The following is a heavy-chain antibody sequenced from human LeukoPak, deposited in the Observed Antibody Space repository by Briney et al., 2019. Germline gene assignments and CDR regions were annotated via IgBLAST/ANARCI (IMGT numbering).Heavy chain of an antibody. J-gene: IGHJ4*02. V-gene: IGHV3-23*01. CDR2: ISGSGGTT. D-gene: IGHD2-2*01. CDR3: ANVHCTISGCFAGVGPSDD. Sequence: GRSLRLSCAASGFSFSSYGMTWVRQAPGKGLEWVSSISGSGGTTYYADSLKGRATISRDNSKNTLYLQVNSLRAEDTAKYYCANVHCTISGCFAGVGPSDDWGQGTLVTVSS. CDR1: GFSFSSYG.